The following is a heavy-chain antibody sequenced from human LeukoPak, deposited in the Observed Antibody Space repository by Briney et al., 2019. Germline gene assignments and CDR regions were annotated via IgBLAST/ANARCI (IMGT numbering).Heavy chain of an antibody. CDR2: INYSGST. CDR1: GGSFSGYY. Sequence: SETLSLTCAVYGGSFSGYYWSWIRQPPGKGLEWIGEINYSGSTNYNPSLKSRVTISVDTSKNQFSPKLSSVTAVDTAVYYCASLLDTFNCEFCSGYLGYWGQGTLVTVSS. V-gene: IGHV4-34*01. CDR3: ASLLDTFNCEFCSGYLGY. J-gene: IGHJ4*02. D-gene: IGHD3-3*01.